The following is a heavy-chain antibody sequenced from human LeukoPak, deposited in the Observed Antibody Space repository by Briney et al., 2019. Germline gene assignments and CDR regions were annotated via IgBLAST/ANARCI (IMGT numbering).Heavy chain of an antibody. CDR3: ARAGPDTGRVRGTRHFDY. D-gene: IGHD5-18*01. J-gene: IGHJ4*02. CDR2: IYYSGST. V-gene: IGHV4-59*01. CDR1: GGSISSYY. Sequence: SETLSLTCTVSGGSISSYYWSWIRQPPGKGLEWIGYIYYSGSTNYNPSLKSRVTISVDTSKNQFSLKLSSRAAAETAAYYCARAGPDTGRVRGTRHFDYWGQRTLVTVSS.